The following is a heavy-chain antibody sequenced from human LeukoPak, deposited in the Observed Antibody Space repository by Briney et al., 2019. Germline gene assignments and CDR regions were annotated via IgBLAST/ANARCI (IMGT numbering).Heavy chain of an antibody. CDR2: IYYSGST. J-gene: IGHJ5*02. CDR3: ARMYSSGWYASGGWFDP. D-gene: IGHD6-19*01. Sequence: PSETLSLTCTVSGGSISSSSYYWGWIRQPPGKGLEWIGSIYYSGSTYYNPSLKSRVTISVDTSKNQFSLKLSSVTAADTAVYYCARMYSSGWYASGGWFDPWGQGTLVTVSS. V-gene: IGHV4-39*07. CDR1: GGSISSSSYY.